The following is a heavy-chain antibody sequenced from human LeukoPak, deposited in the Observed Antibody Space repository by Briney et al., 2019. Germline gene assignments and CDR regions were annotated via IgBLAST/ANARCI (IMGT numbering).Heavy chain of an antibody. Sequence: SETLSLACAVYGGSFSGYYWSWIRQPPGKGLEWIGEINHSGSTNYNPSLKSRVTISVDTSKNQFSLMLTSVTAADTAVYYCARGYGSGSYNNFNQWGQGLLVAVSS. CDR1: GGSFSGYY. D-gene: IGHD3-10*01. CDR3: ARGYGSGSYNNFNQ. CDR2: INHSGST. V-gene: IGHV4-34*01. J-gene: IGHJ4*02.